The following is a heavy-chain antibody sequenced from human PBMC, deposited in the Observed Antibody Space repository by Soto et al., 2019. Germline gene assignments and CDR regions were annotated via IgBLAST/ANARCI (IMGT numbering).Heavy chain of an antibody. CDR3: ARGDTMSILCSGGSCYSVRYYYYYMDV. CDR1: GYTFTSYD. J-gene: IGHJ6*03. Sequence: ASVKVSCKASGYTFTSYDINWVRQATGQGLEWMGWMNPNSGNTGYAQKFQGRVTMTRNTSISTAYMELSSLRSEDTAVYYCARGDTMSILCSGGSCYSVRYYYYYMDVWGKGTTVTVSS. V-gene: IGHV1-8*01. CDR2: MNPNSGNT. D-gene: IGHD2-15*01.